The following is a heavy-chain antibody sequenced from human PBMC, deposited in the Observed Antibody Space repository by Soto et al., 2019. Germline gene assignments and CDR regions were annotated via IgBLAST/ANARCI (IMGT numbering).Heavy chain of an antibody. J-gene: IGHJ6*02. CDR3: AKSSGSYPVYNGLSL. CDR1: GFPFSTSA. V-gene: IGHV3-23*01. Sequence: EVQLLESGGGLVQPGGSLRLSCAASGFPFSTSAMNWVRQAPGKGLEWVSIMSASSDAAYYAESVKGRFASSRDNSKNTLYLQMNSLRAEDTAVYYCAKSSGSYPVYNGLSLWGQGTTVTV. CDR2: MSASSDAA. D-gene: IGHD1-26*01.